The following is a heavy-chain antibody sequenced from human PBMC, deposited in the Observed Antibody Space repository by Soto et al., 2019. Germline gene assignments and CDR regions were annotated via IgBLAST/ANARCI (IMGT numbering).Heavy chain of an antibody. CDR3: ARGLAISPYYYHGRDV. Sequence: PSETLSLTCTVSVGSISSGDYFWSWIRQSPGKGLEWIGHISSIGSTYYNPSLKSRVSVSRDTSKTQCPLKLSSVTTTDTAVYYCARGLAISPYYYHGRDVWGQGTTVPVSS. J-gene: IGHJ6*02. CDR1: VGSISSGDYF. V-gene: IGHV4-30-4*01. CDR2: ISSIGST. D-gene: IGHD3-3*02.